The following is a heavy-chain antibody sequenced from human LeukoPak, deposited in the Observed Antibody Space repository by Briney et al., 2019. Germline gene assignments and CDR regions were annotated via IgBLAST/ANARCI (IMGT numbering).Heavy chain of an antibody. J-gene: IGHJ4*02. Sequence: APVKVSCKASEYTFTSYDINWVRQATGQGLEWMGWMNPKSGNTAYAQKFQGRVTMTSGTSISTAYLELSSLRSEDTAVYYCARRNYGSESYSRLDYWGQGSLVTVSS. D-gene: IGHD3-10*01. CDR3: ARRNYGSESYSRLDY. V-gene: IGHV1-8*01. CDR2: MNPKSGNT. CDR1: EYTFTSYD.